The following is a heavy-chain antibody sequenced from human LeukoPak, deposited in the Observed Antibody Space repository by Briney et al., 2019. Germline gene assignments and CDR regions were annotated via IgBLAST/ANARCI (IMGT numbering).Heavy chain of an antibody. CDR2: ISSSSSYI. J-gene: IGHJ4*02. CDR3: AAVGVRGGAFDY. Sequence: GGSLRLSCAASGFTFSSYSMNWVRQAPGKGLEWVSSISSSSSYIYYADSVKGRFTISRDNAKNSLYLRMNSLRAEDTAVYYCAAVGVRGGAFDYWGQGTLVTVSS. CDR1: GFTFSSYS. V-gene: IGHV3-21*01. D-gene: IGHD3-10*01.